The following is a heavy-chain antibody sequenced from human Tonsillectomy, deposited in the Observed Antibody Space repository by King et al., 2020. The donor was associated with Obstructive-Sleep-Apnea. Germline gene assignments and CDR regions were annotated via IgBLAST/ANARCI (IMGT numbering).Heavy chain of an antibody. CDR2: IKSKTDGGTT. V-gene: IGHV3-15*01. D-gene: IGHD5-18*01. Sequence: VQLVESGGGLVKPGGSLRLSCAASGFTFSNAWMSWVRQAPGKGLEWVGRIKSKTDGGTTDYAAPVKGRFTISRDDSKKTLYLQMNSLKTEDTAVYYCTTSGYSYGNYYYYGMDVWGQGTTVTVSS. CDR1: GFTFSNAW. CDR3: TTSGYSYGNYYYYGMDV. J-gene: IGHJ6*02.